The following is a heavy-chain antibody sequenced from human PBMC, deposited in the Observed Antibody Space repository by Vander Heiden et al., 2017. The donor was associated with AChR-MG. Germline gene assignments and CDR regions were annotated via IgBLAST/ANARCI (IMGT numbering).Heavy chain of an antibody. J-gene: IGHJ5*02. Sequence: QVQLQESGPGLVKPSQTLSLTCTVSSGSISTDIYYWSWIRQPPGKGLEWIGYISYSGTTYYNPSVESRLTISLDTSKNQFSLTLSSVTAADTAVYYCARSVSSWYWFDPWGQGTLVTVSS. CDR3: ARSVSSWYWFDP. D-gene: IGHD6-13*01. V-gene: IGHV4-30-4*01. CDR2: ISYSGTT. CDR1: SGSISTDIYY.